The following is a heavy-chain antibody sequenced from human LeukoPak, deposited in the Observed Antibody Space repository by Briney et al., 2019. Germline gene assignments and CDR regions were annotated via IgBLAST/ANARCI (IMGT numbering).Heavy chain of an antibody. CDR1: GYTFTGYY. Sequence: ASVKVSCKASGYTFTGYYMHWARQAPGQGLEWMGWINPNSGGTNYAQKFQGRVTMTRDTSISTAYMELSRLSSDDTAVYYCARAKWITGTIFDYWGQGTLVTVSS. V-gene: IGHV1-2*02. CDR3: ARAKWITGTIFDY. CDR2: INPNSGGT. D-gene: IGHD1-20*01. J-gene: IGHJ4*02.